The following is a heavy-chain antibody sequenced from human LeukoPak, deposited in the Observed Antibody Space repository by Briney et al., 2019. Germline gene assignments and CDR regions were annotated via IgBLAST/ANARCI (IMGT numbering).Heavy chain of an antibody. J-gene: IGHJ4*02. CDR3: ARDLRYCSSTSCQIYFDY. CDR2: IYTSGST. CDR1: GGSISSGSYY. V-gene: IGHV4-61*02. D-gene: IGHD2-2*01. Sequence: SQTLSLTCTVSGGSISSGSYYWSSIRQPAGKGLEWIGRIYTSGSTNYNPSLKSRVTISVDTSKNQFSLKLSSVTAADTAVYYCARDLRYCSSTSCQIYFDYWGQGTLVTVSS.